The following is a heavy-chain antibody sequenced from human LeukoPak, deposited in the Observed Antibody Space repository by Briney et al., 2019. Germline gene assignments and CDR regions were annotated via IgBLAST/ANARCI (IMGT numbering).Heavy chain of an antibody. Sequence: GGSLRLSCAASGFTFSSYWMHWVRQAPGKGLVWVSGTDGSSKSTTYADSVKGRFTISRDNAKNTLYLQLNNLRAEDTAVYYCARGNYYGMDVWGQGTTVIVSS. CDR2: TDGSSKST. V-gene: IGHV3-74*03. J-gene: IGHJ6*02. CDR1: GFTFSSYW. CDR3: ARGNYYGMDV.